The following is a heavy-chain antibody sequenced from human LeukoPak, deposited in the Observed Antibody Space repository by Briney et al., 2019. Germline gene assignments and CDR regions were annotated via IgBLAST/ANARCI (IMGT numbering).Heavy chain of an antibody. Sequence: GGSLRLSCAASGFTFDDYGMSWVRQAPGKGLEWVSGINWNGGSTGYADSVKGRFTISRDNAKNSLYLQMNSLRAEDTALYYCARGSVWFGDGGYFDYWGQGTLVTVSS. V-gene: IGHV3-20*04. D-gene: IGHD3-10*01. CDR1: GFTFDDYG. CDR3: ARGSVWFGDGGYFDY. CDR2: INWNGGST. J-gene: IGHJ4*02.